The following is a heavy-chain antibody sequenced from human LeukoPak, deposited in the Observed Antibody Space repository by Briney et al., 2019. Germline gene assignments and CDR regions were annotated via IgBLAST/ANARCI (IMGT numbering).Heavy chain of an antibody. V-gene: IGHV3-23*01. J-gene: IGHJ4*02. CDR2: VSGTGDST. CDR1: GLTSSNYA. D-gene: IGHD1-26*01. Sequence: GGSLRLSCAASGLTSSNYAMSWVRQAPGKGLEWVSAVSGTGDSTYYVDSVKGRFTISRDNFTNTLYVQMNNLRAEDTAVYYCATGGSGSYYFDYWGQGILVTVSS. CDR3: ATGGSGSYYFDY.